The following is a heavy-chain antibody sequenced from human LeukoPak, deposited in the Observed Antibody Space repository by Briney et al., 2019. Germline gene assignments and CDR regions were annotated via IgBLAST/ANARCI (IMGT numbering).Heavy chain of an antibody. J-gene: IGHJ6*03. Sequence: GASVKVSCKVSGYTLTELSMHWVRQAPGKGLEWMGGFDPEDGETIYAQKFQGRVTMTTDTSTRTAYMELRSLGSDDTAVYYCARVFIAAAGDYYYYYMDVWGKGTTVTVSS. CDR2: FDPEDGET. D-gene: IGHD6-13*01. V-gene: IGHV1-24*01. CDR1: GYTLTELS. CDR3: ARVFIAAAGDYYYYYMDV.